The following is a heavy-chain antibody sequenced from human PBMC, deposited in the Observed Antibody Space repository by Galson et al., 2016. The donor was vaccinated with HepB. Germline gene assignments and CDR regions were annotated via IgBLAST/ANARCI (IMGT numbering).Heavy chain of an antibody. Sequence: SLRLSCAASGFTFSSYGMNWVRQAPGKGLEWVAVISYDGSKKYYADSAKGRFTISRDNSKNTLYLQMNSLRAEDTAIYYCAREGPPYSISPWGGYWGQGTLVTVSS. D-gene: IGHD6-6*01. CDR1: GFTFSSYG. V-gene: IGHV3-30*03. CDR2: ISYDGSKK. CDR3: AREGPPYSISPWGGY. J-gene: IGHJ4*02.